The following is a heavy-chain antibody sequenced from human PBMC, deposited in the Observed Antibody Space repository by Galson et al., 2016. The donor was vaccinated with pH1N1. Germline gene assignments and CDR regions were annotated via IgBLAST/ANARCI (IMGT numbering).Heavy chain of an antibody. D-gene: IGHD2-8*01. J-gene: IGHJ5*02. CDR3: ILLKQGFFDP. CDR1: KFTFSNYA. V-gene: IGHV3-15*04. CDR2: VASKSGGGTT. Sequence: SLRLSCAASKFTFSNYAMNWVRQAPGKGLEWVGRVASKSGGGTTEYAAPLKGRFTISRDDSKNTLYLQMNSLKTEDTAVYYCILLKQGFFDPWGQGTLVTVSS.